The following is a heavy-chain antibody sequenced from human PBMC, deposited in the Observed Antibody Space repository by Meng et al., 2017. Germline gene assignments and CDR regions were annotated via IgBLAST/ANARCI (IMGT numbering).Heavy chain of an antibody. J-gene: IGHJ4*02. D-gene: IGHD2-15*01. CDR1: GGAISSRNW. CDR2: IYHSGST. V-gene: IGHV4-4*02. CDR3: ARWSIYCSGGSCYSFDY. Sequence: QVQLQGWGPGLLKPSGTWPLTWACSGGAISSRNWWSWVRQPPGKGLEWIGEIYHSGSTNYNPSLKSRVTISVDKSKNQFSLKLSSVTAADTAVYYCARWSIYCSGGSCYSFDYWGQGTLVTVSS.